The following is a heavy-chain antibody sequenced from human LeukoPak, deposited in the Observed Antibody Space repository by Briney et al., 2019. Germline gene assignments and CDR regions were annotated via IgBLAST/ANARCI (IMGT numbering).Heavy chain of an antibody. V-gene: IGHV3-30-3*01. CDR1: GFTFSSYA. Sequence: GESLRLSCAASGFTFSSYAMHWVRQAPGKGLEWVAVISYDGSNKYYADSVKGRFTISRDNSKNTLYLQMNSLRAEDTAVYYCARDRSLLWFGESPIDYWGQGALVTVSS. CDR2: ISYDGSNK. D-gene: IGHD3-10*01. J-gene: IGHJ4*02. CDR3: ARDRSLLWFGESPIDY.